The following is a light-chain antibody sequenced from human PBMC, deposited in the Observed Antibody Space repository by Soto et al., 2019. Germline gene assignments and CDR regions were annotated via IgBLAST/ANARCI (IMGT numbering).Light chain of an antibody. CDR3: QQSYITPLT. V-gene: IGKV1-39*01. Sequence: RVTQSPNSVSASVGDRVTITCRASQTISRYLNWYQQRPGKAPNLLIYSASSLQSGVPSRFSGSGSGTDFTLTISSLQPEDFATYYCQQSYITPLTFGQGTKVDI. J-gene: IGKJ1*01. CDR1: QTISRY. CDR2: SAS.